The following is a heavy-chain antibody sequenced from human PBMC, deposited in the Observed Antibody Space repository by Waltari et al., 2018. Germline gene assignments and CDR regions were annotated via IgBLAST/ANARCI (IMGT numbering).Heavy chain of an antibody. J-gene: IGHJ3*02. Sequence: QVQLQESGPGLVKPSQTLSLTCTVSGGSISSGSSYWSWIRQPAGKGLEWIGRIYTSGSTNYNPSLKSRVTISVDTSKNQFSLKLSSVTAADTAVYYCARGGMGIVGATSAAFDIWGQGTMVSVSS. V-gene: IGHV4-61*02. CDR2: IYTSGST. D-gene: IGHD1-26*01. CDR1: GGSISSGSSY. CDR3: ARGGMGIVGATSAAFDI.